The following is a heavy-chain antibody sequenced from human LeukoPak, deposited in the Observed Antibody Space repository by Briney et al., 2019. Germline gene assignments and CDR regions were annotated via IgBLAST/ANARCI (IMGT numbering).Heavy chain of an antibody. J-gene: IGHJ4*02. V-gene: IGHV1-2*04. CDR1: GYTFTGYY. Sequence: GASVKVSCKASGYTFTGYYMHWMRQAPGQGLEWMGWINPNSGGTNYAQKFQGWVTMTRDTSISTAYMELSRLRSDDTAVYYCAREPGYSSDYAFDYWGQGTLVTVSS. CDR3: AREPGYSSDYAFDY. D-gene: IGHD6-19*01. CDR2: INPNSGGT.